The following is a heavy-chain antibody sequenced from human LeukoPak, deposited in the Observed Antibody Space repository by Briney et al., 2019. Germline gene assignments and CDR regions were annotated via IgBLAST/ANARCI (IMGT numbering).Heavy chain of an antibody. J-gene: IGHJ4*02. V-gene: IGHV1-69*05. CDR2: IIPIFGTA. Sequence: GASVKVSCKASGGTFSSYAISWVRQVPGQGLEWMGGIIPIFGTANYAQKSQGRVTITTDESTSTAYMELSSLRSEDTAVYYCATLGYCSGGSCYRDDYWGQGTLVTVSS. CDR3: ATLGYCSGGSCYRDDY. D-gene: IGHD2-15*01. CDR1: GGTFSSYA.